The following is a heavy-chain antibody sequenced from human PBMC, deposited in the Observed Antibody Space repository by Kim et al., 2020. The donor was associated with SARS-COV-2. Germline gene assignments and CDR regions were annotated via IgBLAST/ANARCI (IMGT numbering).Heavy chain of an antibody. CDR3: ARGSTQTWIQLWLRPASGMDV. CDR2: MNPNSGNT. V-gene: IGHV1-8*01. J-gene: IGHJ6*02. Sequence: ASVKVSCKASGYTFTSYDINWVRQATGQGLEWMGWMNPNSGNTGYAQKFQGRVTMTRNTSISTAYMELSSLRSEDTAVYYCARGSTQTWIQLWLRPASGMDVWGQGTTVTVSS. D-gene: IGHD5-18*01. CDR1: GYTFTSYD.